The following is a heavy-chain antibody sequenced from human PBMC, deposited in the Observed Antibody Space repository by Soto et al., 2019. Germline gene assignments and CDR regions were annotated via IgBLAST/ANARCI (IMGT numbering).Heavy chain of an antibody. J-gene: IGHJ4*02. D-gene: IGHD3-22*01. V-gene: IGHV4-30-4*01. CDR2: IYYSGST. CDR3: ASQYYDSSGYYDY. CDR1: GGSISSGDYY. Sequence: SSETLSLTCTVSGGSISSGDYYWSWIRQPPGKGLEWIGYIYYSGSTYYNPSLKSRVTISVDTSKNQFSLKLSSVTAADTAVYYCASQYYDSSGYYDYWGQGTLVTVSS.